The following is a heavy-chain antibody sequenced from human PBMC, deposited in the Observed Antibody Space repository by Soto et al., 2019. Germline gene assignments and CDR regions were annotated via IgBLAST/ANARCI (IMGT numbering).Heavy chain of an antibody. CDR2: ISYDGSNK. CDR3: AKDCRVLLPHYYDY. CDR1: GFTFSSYG. J-gene: IGHJ4*02. D-gene: IGHD3-16*01. Sequence: QVQLVESGGGVVQPGRSLRLSCAASGFTFSSYGMHWVRHAPGKGLEWVAVISYDGSNKYYADSLKGRFTISRDNSKNTLYLQMNSLRAEDTAVYYCAKDCRVLLPHYYDYWGQGTLVTVSS. V-gene: IGHV3-30*18.